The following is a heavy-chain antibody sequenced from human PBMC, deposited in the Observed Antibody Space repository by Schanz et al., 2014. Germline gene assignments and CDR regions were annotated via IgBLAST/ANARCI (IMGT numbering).Heavy chain of an antibody. CDR1: GYTFTSYG. D-gene: IGHD3-10*01. V-gene: IGHV1-18*01. J-gene: IGHJ6*02. CDR3: VRDAGWAFGDYHDMDV. CDR2: ISAYNGHT. Sequence: QGQLVQSGAEVKKPGASVKVSCKASGYTFTSYGITWVRQAPGQGLEWMGWISAYNGHTTYAQKFQGRVPLTTDTSTSTAYMELRSLISDDTAVYYCVRDAGWAFGDYHDMDVWGQGTSVTVSS.